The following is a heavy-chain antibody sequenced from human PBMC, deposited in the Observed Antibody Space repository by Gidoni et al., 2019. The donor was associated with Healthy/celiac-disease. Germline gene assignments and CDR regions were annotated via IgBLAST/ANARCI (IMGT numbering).Heavy chain of an antibody. V-gene: IGHV1-69*04. CDR2: IIPILGRA. CDR3: ARGGGYCSGGSCYSFDY. CDR1: ADTFSRYS. Sequence: VQLVLSGAEVNTPVSSLDVSFKASADTFSRYSISWVRKAPGQGREWMGRIIPILGRANYAQKFQGRVTITADKSTSTAYMELSSLRSEDTAVYYCARGGGYCSGGSCYSFDYWGQGTLVTVSS. J-gene: IGHJ4*02. D-gene: IGHD2-15*01.